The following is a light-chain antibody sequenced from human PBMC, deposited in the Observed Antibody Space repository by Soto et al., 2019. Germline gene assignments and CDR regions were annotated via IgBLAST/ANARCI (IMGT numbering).Light chain of an antibody. Sequence: QSALTQPASVSGSPGQSITISCTGTSSDVGGYNYVSWYQQHPGKAPKLMIYDVSNRPSGVSNRFSGSKSSNTASLTISGLQAEYEADYYCSSYTRSSTLVFGGGIKLTVL. J-gene: IGLJ2*01. CDR1: SSDVGGYNY. CDR2: DVS. V-gene: IGLV2-14*01. CDR3: SSYTRSSTLV.